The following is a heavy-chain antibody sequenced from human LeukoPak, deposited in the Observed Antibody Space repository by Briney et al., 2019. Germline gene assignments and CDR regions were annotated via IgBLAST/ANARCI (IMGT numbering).Heavy chain of an antibody. CDR3: AKMRSSTSHLLIFDY. V-gene: IGHV3-23*01. CDR2: ISGSGGST. CDR1: GFTFSSYA. D-gene: IGHD2-2*01. J-gene: IGHJ4*02. Sequence: GGSLRLSCAASGFTFSSYAMSWVRQAPGKGLEWVSAISGSGGSTYYADSVKGRFTISRDNSKNRLYLQMNSLRAEDTAVYYCAKMRSSTSHLLIFDYWGQGTLVTVSS.